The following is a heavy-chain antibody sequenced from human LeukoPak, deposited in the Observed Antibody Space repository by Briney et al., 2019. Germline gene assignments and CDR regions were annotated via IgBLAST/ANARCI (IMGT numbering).Heavy chain of an antibody. CDR1: GGSISSYY. J-gene: IGHJ3*01. CDR3: ARSSGWYRNAFDV. V-gene: IGHV3-48*01. D-gene: IGHD6-19*01. Sequence: ETLSLTCTVSGGSISSYYWSWVRQVPGKGLEWASYISSSSSTIYYAGSVKGRFTISRDNAKNSLYLQMNSLRVEDTAVYYCARSSGWYRNAFDVWGQGTMVTVSS. CDR2: ISSSSSTI.